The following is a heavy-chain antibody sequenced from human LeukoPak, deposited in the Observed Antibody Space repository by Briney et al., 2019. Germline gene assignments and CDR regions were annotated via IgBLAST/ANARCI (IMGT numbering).Heavy chain of an antibody. J-gene: IGHJ4*02. D-gene: IGHD6-6*01. Sequence: SETLSLTCTVSGASITTYYWTWIRQPPGKGLEWIGYIYHSGSTNYDPSLKSRVTISLDTSRNQFSLRLSSVTAADTAVYFCAREYSTSSEGDYFDYWGQGSLVTVSS. CDR1: GASITTYY. CDR2: IYHSGST. V-gene: IGHV4-59*01. CDR3: AREYSTSSEGDYFDY.